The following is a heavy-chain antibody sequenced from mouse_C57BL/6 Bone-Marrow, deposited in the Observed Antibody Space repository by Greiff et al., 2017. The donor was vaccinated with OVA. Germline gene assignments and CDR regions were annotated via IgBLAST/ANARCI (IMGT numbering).Heavy chain of an antibody. J-gene: IGHJ3*01. CDR1: GFTFSDYG. CDR2: ISSGSSTI. Sequence: EVKLVESGGGLVKPGGSLKLSCAASGFTFSDYGMHWVRQAPEKGLEWVAYISSGSSTIYYADTVKGRFTISRDNAKNTLFLQMTSLRSEDTAMYYCARGGTSVETFAYWGQGTLVTVSA. CDR3: ARGGTSVETFAY. D-gene: IGHD1-1*01. V-gene: IGHV5-17*01.